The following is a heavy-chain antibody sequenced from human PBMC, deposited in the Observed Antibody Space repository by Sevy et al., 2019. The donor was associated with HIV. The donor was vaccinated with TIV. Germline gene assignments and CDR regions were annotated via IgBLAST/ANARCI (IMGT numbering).Heavy chain of an antibody. J-gene: IGHJ6*02. CDR2: FDPVDGET. V-gene: IGHV1-24*01. Sequence: ASVKVSCKVSGYTLTTLSVHWVRLAPGKGLEWMSTFDPVDGETIYAQNLQGRVTMTEDTATNTAHMELSSLTSDDTAMYYCAVTRCTLVRDIIKAHTYCHGFDVWGPGTTVTVSS. CDR3: AVTRCTLVRDIIKAHTYCHGFDV. CDR1: GYTLTTLS. D-gene: IGHD2-21*01.